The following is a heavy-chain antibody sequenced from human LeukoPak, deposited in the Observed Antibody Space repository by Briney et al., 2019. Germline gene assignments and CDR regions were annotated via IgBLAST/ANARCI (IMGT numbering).Heavy chain of an antibody. V-gene: IGHV1-2*06. CDR1: GYTFTGYY. CDR3: ARDRGRIQLWRPDY. CDR2: INPNSGGT. J-gene: IGHJ4*02. D-gene: IGHD5-18*01. Sequence: GASVKVSCKASGYTFTGYYMHWVRQAPGQGLEWMGRINPNSGGTNYAQKFQGRVTMTRDTSISTAYMELSRLRSDGTAVYYCARDRGRIQLWRPDYWGQGTLVTVSS.